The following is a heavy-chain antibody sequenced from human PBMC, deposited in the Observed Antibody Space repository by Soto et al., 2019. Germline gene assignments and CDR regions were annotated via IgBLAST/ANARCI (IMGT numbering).Heavy chain of an antibody. J-gene: IGHJ4*02. CDR1: GGSFSGYY. CDR3: ARGPNSRGSSGYRMIYSDGKIDY. CDR2: INHSGST. V-gene: IGHV4-34*01. Sequence: SETLSLTCAVYGGSFSGYYWSWIRQPPGKGLEWIGEINHSGSTNYNPSLKSRVTISVDTSKNQFSLKLSSVTAADTAVYYCARGPNSRGSSGYRMIYSDGKIDYWGQGTLVTVSS. D-gene: IGHD3-22*01.